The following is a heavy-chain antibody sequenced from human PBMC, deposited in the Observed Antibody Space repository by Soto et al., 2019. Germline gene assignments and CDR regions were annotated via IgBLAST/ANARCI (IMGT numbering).Heavy chain of an antibody. Sequence: GGSLRLSCAASGFTFSDYYMSWIRQAPGKGLEWVSYIRSSGSTIYYADSVKGRFTISRDNAKNSLYLQMNSLRAEDTAVYYCARAITIFGVVFDYWGQGTLVTVSS. CDR1: GFTFSDYY. CDR3: ARAITIFGVVFDY. J-gene: IGHJ4*02. CDR2: IRSSGSTI. V-gene: IGHV3-11*01. D-gene: IGHD3-3*01.